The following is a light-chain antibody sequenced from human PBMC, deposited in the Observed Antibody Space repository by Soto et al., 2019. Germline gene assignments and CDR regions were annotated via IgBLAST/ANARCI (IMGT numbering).Light chain of an antibody. Sequence: IQMTQSPSTLSASVGDRVTITCRASETVNSWLAWYHQKPGKAPNLLIYKASNLESGVPSRFSGSGSGTEFTLTISSLQPDDFATYYGQQYNSYPLTFGGGTKVEIK. CDR1: ETVNSW. V-gene: IGKV1-5*03. CDR2: KAS. J-gene: IGKJ4*01. CDR3: QQYNSYPLT.